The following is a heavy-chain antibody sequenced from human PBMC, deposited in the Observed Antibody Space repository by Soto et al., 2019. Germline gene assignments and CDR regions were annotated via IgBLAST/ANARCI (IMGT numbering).Heavy chain of an antibody. CDR2: ISTYNSNT. CDR3: AREGYCSSGSCALYSHEYFGMDV. V-gene: IGHV1-18*01. Sequence: ASVKVSCKASGYTFSRYGISWVRQAPGQGLEWMGWISTYNSNTNYAQSLKGRVTMSTDTFTSIVFMELRSLTSDDTAVHYCAREGYCSSGSCALYSHEYFGMDVWGQGTTVTVSS. D-gene: IGHD2-15*01. J-gene: IGHJ6*02. CDR1: GYTFSRYG.